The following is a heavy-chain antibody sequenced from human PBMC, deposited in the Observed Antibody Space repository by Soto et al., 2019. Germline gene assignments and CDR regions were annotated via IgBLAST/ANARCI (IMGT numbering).Heavy chain of an antibody. CDR3: ARVTDNYCSGGSCYNFDY. D-gene: IGHD2-15*01. V-gene: IGHV4-4*02. J-gene: IGHJ4*02. CDR2: IYHSGST. CDR1: GGSISSSNW. Sequence: SETLSLTCAVSGGSISSSNWWSWVRQPPGKGLEWIGEIYHSGSTNYNPSLKSRVTISVDKSKNQFSLKLSSVTAADTAVYYCARVTDNYCSGGSCYNFDYWGQGTLVTVSS.